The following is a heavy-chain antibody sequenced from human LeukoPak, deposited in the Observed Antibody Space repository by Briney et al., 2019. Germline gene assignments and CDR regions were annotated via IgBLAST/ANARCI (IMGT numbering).Heavy chain of an antibody. CDR2: IIPIFGTA. V-gene: IGHV1-69*01. D-gene: IGHD1-14*01. J-gene: IGHJ6*03. Sequence: SVKVSCKASGGTFSSYAISWVRQAPGQGLEWMGGIIPIFGTANYAQKFQGRVTITADESTSTAYMELSSLRSEDTAVYYCARVIQPTPYYYYYYYMDVWGKGTTVTVSS. CDR3: ARVIQPTPYYYYYYYMDV. CDR1: GGTFSSYA.